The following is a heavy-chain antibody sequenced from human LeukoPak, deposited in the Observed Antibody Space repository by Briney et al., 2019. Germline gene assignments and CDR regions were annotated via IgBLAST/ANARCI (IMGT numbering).Heavy chain of an antibody. CDR3: ARGAWATRLGS. D-gene: IGHD2-15*01. Sequence: KPSETLSLTCAVYGESHNSYYWSWVRQPPGEGLEWIGEIYESGTTEYNPSLKSRVTISMVPSKQQFSLSLSSVTAADTAVYYCARGAWATRLGSWGLGTPVIVSS. CDR1: GESHNSYY. V-gene: IGHV4-34*01. CDR2: IYESGTT. J-gene: IGHJ4*02.